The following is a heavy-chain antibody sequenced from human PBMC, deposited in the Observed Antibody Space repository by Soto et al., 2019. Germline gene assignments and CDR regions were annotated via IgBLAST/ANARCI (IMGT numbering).Heavy chain of an antibody. CDR3: VRSLGATTPYFDN. CDR2: LYYTGST. D-gene: IGHD1-26*01. Sequence: SETLSLTCTVSGGSIRSSSYYWGWIRQPPGKGLEWIGNLYYTGSTYYNPSLKSRVTISVDTSKNQISLNLSSVTAADTAVYYCVRSLGATTPYFDNWGQGTLVTVSS. V-gene: IGHV4-39*01. J-gene: IGHJ4*02. CDR1: GGSIRSSSYY.